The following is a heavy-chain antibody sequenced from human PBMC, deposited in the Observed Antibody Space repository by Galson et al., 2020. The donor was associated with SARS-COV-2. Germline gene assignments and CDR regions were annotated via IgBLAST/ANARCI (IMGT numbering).Heavy chain of an antibody. J-gene: IGHJ4*02. Sequence: SQTLSLTCTVSGYSISSGYFWGWIRQPPGKGLEWIGTISHTGSTYYNPSLKSRVTISVDTSKNQFSLKLTSVTAADTAVYYCARDGHGYSDLDYWGQGTLVTVSS. CDR3: ARDGHGYSDLDY. CDR2: ISHTGST. D-gene: IGHD4-17*01. CDR1: GYSISSGYF. V-gene: IGHV4-38-2*02.